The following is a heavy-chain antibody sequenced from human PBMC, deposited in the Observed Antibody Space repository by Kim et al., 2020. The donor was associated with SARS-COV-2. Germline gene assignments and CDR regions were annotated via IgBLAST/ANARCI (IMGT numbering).Heavy chain of an antibody. CDR1: GFTFRSYA. Sequence: GGSLRLSCAASGFTFRSYAMSWVRQAPGKGLEWVSTVSGSGFSTYYADSVKGRFTISRDNSKNTLYLQMNSLRAEDMAVYYCAKAVATIGYYYYGMDVWGQGTTVTVSS. CDR2: VSGSGFST. CDR3: AKAVATIGYYYYGMDV. J-gene: IGHJ6*02. V-gene: IGHV3-23*01. D-gene: IGHD5-12*01.